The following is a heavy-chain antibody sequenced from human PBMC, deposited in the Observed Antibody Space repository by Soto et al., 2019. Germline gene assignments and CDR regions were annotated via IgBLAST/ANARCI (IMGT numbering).Heavy chain of an antibody. CDR2: IYSSGST. CDR3: ARRYGGGFDY. Sequence: SVTMCLTCTVSGGNISSYYWSWIRQPPGKGLEWIGYIYSSGSTNYNPSLKSRVTISVDTSKNQFSLKLSSVTAADTAVYYCARRYGGGFDYWGQGTLVTVSS. CDR1: GGNISSYY. J-gene: IGHJ4*02. V-gene: IGHV4-59*08. D-gene: IGHD3-10*01.